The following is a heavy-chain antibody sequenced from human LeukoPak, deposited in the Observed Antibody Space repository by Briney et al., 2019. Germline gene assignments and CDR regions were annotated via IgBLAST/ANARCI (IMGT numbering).Heavy chain of an antibody. CDR2: ISSSGGII. Sequence: PGGSLRLSCAASGFTFSDYYMSWIRQAPGGRLEGVSYISSSGGIIYYTDSVKGRFTISRDNAKNSLYLQMNSLRAEDTAVYYCARWGDYYGSGSYYNGSQNWFDPWGQGTLVTVSS. V-gene: IGHV3-11*01. CDR1: GFTFSDYY. D-gene: IGHD3-10*01. CDR3: ARWGDYYGSGSYYNGSQNWFDP. J-gene: IGHJ5*02.